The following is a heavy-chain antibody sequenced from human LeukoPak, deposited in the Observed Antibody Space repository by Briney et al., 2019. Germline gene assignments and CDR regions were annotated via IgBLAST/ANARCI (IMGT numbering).Heavy chain of an antibody. Sequence: GGSLRLSCAVSGLTFTNAWMTWVRQAPGKGLEWVGRIKSKTDGGTTDYAAPVKGRFTISRDDSKNTLYLQIISLKTEDTAVYYCATIYSSRSSSRYWGQGTLVTVSS. J-gene: IGHJ4*02. CDR1: GLTFTNAW. CDR3: ATIYSSRSSSRY. D-gene: IGHD6-6*01. V-gene: IGHV3-15*01. CDR2: IKSKTDGGTT.